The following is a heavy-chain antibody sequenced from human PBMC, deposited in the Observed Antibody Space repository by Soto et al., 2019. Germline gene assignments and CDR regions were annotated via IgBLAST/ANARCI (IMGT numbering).Heavy chain of an antibody. CDR2: VYNSGST. V-gene: IGHV4-59*01. CDR1: GGSISGNY. CDR3: ARYRREAAAGYTLDY. Sequence: SETLSLTCTVSGGSISGNYWTWIRQPPGKGLEWIGYVYNSGSTNYNPSLKSRVTISEDTSENQFSLKVNSMTAADTAVYYCARYRREAAAGYTLDYWGQGILVTVSS. D-gene: IGHD6-13*01. J-gene: IGHJ4*02.